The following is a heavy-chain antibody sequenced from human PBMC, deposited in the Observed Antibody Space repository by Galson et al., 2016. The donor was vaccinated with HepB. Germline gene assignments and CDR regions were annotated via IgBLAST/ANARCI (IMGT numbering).Heavy chain of an antibody. CDR3: ARASTRRYCISTYCYGDYFFGY. Sequence: SVKVSCKASGYTFTKFGLTWVRQAPGQGLEWLGWISPYNGNTYSAQNLQGRVSMTTDTPASTYYLELSSLRSDYTAVYYCARASTRRYCISTYCYGDYFFGYWGQGTLVTVSS. CDR1: GYTFTKFG. V-gene: IGHV1-18*01. J-gene: IGHJ4*02. D-gene: IGHD2-2*01. CDR2: ISPYNGNT.